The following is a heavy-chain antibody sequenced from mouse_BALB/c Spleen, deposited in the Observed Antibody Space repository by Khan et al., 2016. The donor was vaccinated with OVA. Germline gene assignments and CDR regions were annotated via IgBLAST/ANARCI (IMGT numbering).Heavy chain of an antibody. V-gene: IGHV1-77*01. J-gene: IGHJ3*01. D-gene: IGHD4-1*01. CDR2: IYPGSDST. Sequence: VQLQESGPELVKPGASVKMSCKASGYTFTDYVMNWVKPRNGQGLEWIGQIYPGSDSTYYNEKFKGKATLTADRSSSTAYMQLSNLASEDSAVYFCARAGWDVFAYWGQGTLVTVSA. CDR1: GYTFTDYV. CDR3: ARAGWDVFAY.